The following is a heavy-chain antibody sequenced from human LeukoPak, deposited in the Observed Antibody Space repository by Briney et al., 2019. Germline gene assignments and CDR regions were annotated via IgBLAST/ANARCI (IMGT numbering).Heavy chain of an antibody. J-gene: IGHJ4*02. D-gene: IGHD3-22*01. CDR3: AKLYCYDSSGWGSFDY. CDR2: IYPGDSDT. CDR1: GYSFTSYW. V-gene: IGHV5-51*01. Sequence: GESLKISCKGSGYSFTSYWIAWVRQMPGKGLEWMGIIYPGDSDTRYSPSFQGQVIISADKSIYTAYLQWSSLKASDTAMYYCAKLYCYDSSGWGSFDYWGQGTLVTVSS.